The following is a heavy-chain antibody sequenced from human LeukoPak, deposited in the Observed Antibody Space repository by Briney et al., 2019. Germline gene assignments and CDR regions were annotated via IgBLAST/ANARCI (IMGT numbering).Heavy chain of an antibody. Sequence: ASVKVSCKASGGTFSSYAISWVRQAPGQGLEWMGRIIPIFGTANYAQKFQGRVTITTDESTSTAYMELSSLRSEDTAVYYCARGPYDFWSGYYNYWGRGTLVTVSS. CDR2: IIPIFGTA. CDR3: ARGPYDFWSGYYNY. J-gene: IGHJ4*02. CDR1: GGTFSSYA. V-gene: IGHV1-69*05. D-gene: IGHD3-3*01.